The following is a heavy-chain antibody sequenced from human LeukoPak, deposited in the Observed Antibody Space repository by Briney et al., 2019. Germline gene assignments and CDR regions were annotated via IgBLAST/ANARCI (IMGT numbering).Heavy chain of an antibody. D-gene: IGHD5-12*01. V-gene: IGHV3-74*01. J-gene: IGHJ4*02. CDR2: INTDGSYT. Sequence: GGSLRLSCAASGXTLSRYWVHWVRQAPGKGLVWVSRINTDGSYTSYADSVEGRFTISRDNAKNTLYLQMNSLRAEDTAVYYCARDKGGYDDYWGQGTLVTVSS. CDR3: ARDKGGYDDY. CDR1: GXTLSRYW.